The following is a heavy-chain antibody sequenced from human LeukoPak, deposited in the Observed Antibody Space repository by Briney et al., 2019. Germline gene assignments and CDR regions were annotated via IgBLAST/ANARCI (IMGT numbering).Heavy chain of an antibody. D-gene: IGHD3-3*01. CDR2: ISAYNGNT. Sequence: GASVKVSCKASGYTFTSYGISWVRQAPGQGLEWMGWISAYNGNTNYAQKLQGRVTMTTDTSTSTAYMELRSLRSDDTAVYYCARDQEGSYYDFWSGSYYFDYWGQGTLVTVSS. V-gene: IGHV1-18*01. CDR1: GYTFTSYG. CDR3: ARDQEGSYYDFWSGSYYFDY. J-gene: IGHJ4*02.